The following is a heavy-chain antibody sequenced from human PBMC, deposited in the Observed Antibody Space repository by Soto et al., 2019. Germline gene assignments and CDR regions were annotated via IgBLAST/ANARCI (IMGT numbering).Heavy chain of an antibody. V-gene: IGHV3-30-3*01. CDR2: ISYDGSNK. CDR3: ARSYYYDSSGYPPYYYYYYGMDV. J-gene: IGHJ6*02. Sequence: LRLSYAASGFTFSSYAMHWVRQAPGKGLEWVAVISYDGSNKYYADSVKGRFTISRDNSKNTLYLQMNSLRAEDTAVYYCARSYYYDSSGYPPYYYYYYGMDVWGQGTTVTVSS. CDR1: GFTFSSYA. D-gene: IGHD3-22*01.